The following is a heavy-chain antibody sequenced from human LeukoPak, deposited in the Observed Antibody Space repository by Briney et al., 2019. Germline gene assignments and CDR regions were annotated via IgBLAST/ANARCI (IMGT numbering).Heavy chain of an antibody. V-gene: IGHV3-21*04. CDR1: DFTFRRLT. J-gene: IGHJ4*02. Sequence: GGSLRLSCAASDFTFRRLTMNWVRQAPGKGLEWVSSISSGNSYIYYADSVKGRFTISRDNSKNTLYLQMNSLRAEDTAVYYCAKDVDIAAAEPLFDYWGQGTLVTVSS. D-gene: IGHD6-13*01. CDR2: ISSGNSYI. CDR3: AKDVDIAAAEPLFDY.